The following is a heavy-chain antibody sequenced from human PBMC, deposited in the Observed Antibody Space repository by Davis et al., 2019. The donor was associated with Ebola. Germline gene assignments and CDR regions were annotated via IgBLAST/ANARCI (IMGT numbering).Heavy chain of an antibody. V-gene: IGHV1-46*01. CDR2: INPSGGST. CDR1: GGTFSSYA. D-gene: IGHD3-22*01. CDR3: ARDQPYYYDSSLDY. Sequence: AASVKVSCKASGGTFSSYAISWVRQAPGQGLEWMGIINPSGGSTSYAQKFQGRVTMTRDTSTSTVYMELSSLRSEDTAVYYCARDQPYYYDSSLDYWGQGTLVTVSS. J-gene: IGHJ4*02.